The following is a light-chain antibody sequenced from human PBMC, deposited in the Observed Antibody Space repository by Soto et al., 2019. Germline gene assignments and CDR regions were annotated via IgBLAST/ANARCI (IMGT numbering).Light chain of an antibody. J-gene: IGLJ1*01. CDR3: CSYAGSTNV. CDR1: SSDVGSYKF. CDR2: EGN. Sequence: QSALTQPASVSESPGQSITISCTGTSSDVGSYKFVSWYQHHPGKAPKLMIYEGNKRPSGVSDRFSGSKSGNTASLTISGLQADDEADYYCCSYAGSTNVVGTGTKLTVL. V-gene: IGLV2-23*03.